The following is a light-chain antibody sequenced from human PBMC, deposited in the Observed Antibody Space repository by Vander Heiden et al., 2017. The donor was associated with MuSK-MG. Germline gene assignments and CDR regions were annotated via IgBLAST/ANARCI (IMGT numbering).Light chain of an antibody. CDR2: EVS. V-gene: IGLV2-14*01. CDR1: SSDVGGYNY. J-gene: IGLJ1*01. Sequence: QSALTQPASVSGSPGQSITISCTGTSSDVGGYNYVSWYQQHPGKVPKLMIFEVSNRPSGVSNRFSGSKSGKTASLTISGLQADDEADYYCSSYTSSATYVFGTGTKVTVL. CDR3: SSYTSSATYV.